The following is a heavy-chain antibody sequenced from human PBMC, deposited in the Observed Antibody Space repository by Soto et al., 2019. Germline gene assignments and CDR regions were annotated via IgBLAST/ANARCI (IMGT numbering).Heavy chain of an antibody. D-gene: IGHD1-7*01. CDR2: ISSSSDTI. V-gene: IGHV3-48*02. CDR3: ARDGGNYDAFDI. CDR1: GFTFRSYS. Sequence: PGGSLRLSCAASGFTFRSYSMNWVRQAPGKGLEWVSYISSSSDTIYYADSVKGRFTISTDNAKDSLYLQVNSLRDEDTAVYYCARDGGNYDAFDIWGQGTMVTVSS. J-gene: IGHJ3*02.